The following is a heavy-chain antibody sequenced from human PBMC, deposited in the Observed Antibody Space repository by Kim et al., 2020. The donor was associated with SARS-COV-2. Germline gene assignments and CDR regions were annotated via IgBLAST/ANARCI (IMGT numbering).Heavy chain of an antibody. D-gene: IGHD2-2*01. V-gene: IGHV1-69*13. CDR3: ARGIVPAARHYYYYYGMDV. J-gene: IGHJ6*02. CDR1: GGTFSSYA. CDR2: IIPIFGTA. Sequence: SVKVSCKASGGTFSSYAISWVRQAPGQGLEWMGGIIPIFGTANHAQKVQGRVTITADESTSTAYMEMSSLRSEDTAVYYCARGIVPAARHYYYYYGMDVWGQATTVTVSS.